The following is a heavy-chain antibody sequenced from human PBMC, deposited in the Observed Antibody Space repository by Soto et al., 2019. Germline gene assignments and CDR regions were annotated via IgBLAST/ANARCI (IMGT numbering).Heavy chain of an antibody. CDR3: AREKKGGLLGPYFDY. CDR2: IYYSGST. D-gene: IGHD2-2*01. CDR1: GGSISSGGYY. V-gene: IGHV4-31*03. Sequence: SETLSLTCTVSGGSISSGGYYWSWIRQHPGKGLEWIGYIYYSGSTYYNPSLKSRVTISVDTSKNQFSLKLSSVTAADTAVYYCAREKKGGLLGPYFDYWGQGTLVTVSS. J-gene: IGHJ4*02.